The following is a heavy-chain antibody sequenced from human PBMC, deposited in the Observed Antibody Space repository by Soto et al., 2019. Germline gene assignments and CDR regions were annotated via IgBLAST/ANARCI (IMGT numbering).Heavy chain of an antibody. D-gene: IGHD1-1*01. V-gene: IGHV3-13*01. CDR2: IGTAGDT. CDR3: ARGGHTTDEYYYYGMDV. CDR1: GFTFSSYD. Sequence: EVQLVESGGGLVQPGGSLRLSCAASGFTFSSYDMHWVRQATGKGLEWVSAIGTAGDTYYPGSVKGRFTISRENAKNSLYLQMNSLRAGDTAVYYCARGGHTTDEYYYYGMDVWGQGTTVTVSS. J-gene: IGHJ6*02.